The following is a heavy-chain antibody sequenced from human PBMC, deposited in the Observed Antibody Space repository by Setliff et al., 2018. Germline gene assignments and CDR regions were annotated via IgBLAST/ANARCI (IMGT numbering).Heavy chain of an antibody. CDR3: AREIVTPYITMVRETARGFDP. CDR2: VHYDGVNK. D-gene: IGHD3-10*01. V-gene: IGHV3-30*02. J-gene: IGHJ5*02. CDR1: GFTFSTYY. Sequence: PGESLKISCAASGFTFSTYYMHWVRQPPGKGLEWVAFVHYDGVNKHYRDSVKGRFTISRDNSKNTLYLQMNSLRPDDTAVYYCAREIVTPYITMVRETARGFDPWGQGTLVTSPQ.